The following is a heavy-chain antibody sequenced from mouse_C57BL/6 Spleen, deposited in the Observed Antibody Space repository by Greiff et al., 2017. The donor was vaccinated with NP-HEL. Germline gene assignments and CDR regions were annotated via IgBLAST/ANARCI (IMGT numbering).Heavy chain of an antibody. Sequence: QVQLQQPGAELVMPGASVKLSCKASGYTFTSYWMHWVKQRPGQGLEWIGEIDPSDSYTNYNQKFKGKSTLTVDKSSSTAYMQLSSLTSEDSAVYYCAIITPDSMDYWGQGTSVTVSS. V-gene: IGHV1-69*01. J-gene: IGHJ4*01. CDR3: AIITPDSMDY. CDR1: GYTFTSYW. D-gene: IGHD1-1*01. CDR2: IDPSDSYT.